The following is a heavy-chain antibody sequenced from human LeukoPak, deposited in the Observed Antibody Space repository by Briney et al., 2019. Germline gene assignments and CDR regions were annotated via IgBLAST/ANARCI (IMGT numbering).Heavy chain of an antibody. D-gene: IGHD1-14*01. CDR1: GGSFSGYY. J-gene: IGHJ5*02. CDR2: IYYSGST. CDR3: ASLDLGLTGS. Sequence: MASETLSLTCAVYGGSFSGYYWTWIRQPPGKGLEWIGGIYYSGSTYYNPSLKSRVTISVDTSKNQFSLKLSSVTAADTAVYYCASLDLGLTGSWGQGTLVTVSS. V-gene: IGHV4-34*01.